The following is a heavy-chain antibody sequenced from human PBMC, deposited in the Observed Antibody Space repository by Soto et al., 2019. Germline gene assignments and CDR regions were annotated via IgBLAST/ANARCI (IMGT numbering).Heavy chain of an antibody. J-gene: IGHJ4*02. Sequence: PSQTLSLTCATSGDSVSSNIAAWNWIRQSPSRGLEWLGRTYYRSKWYNDYAVSVKSRITINPDTSKNQFSLQLNSVTPEDTAVYYCARDFAVAGIEGFDYWGQGTLVTVSS. CDR3: ARDFAVAGIEGFDY. D-gene: IGHD6-19*01. CDR2: TYYRSKWYN. V-gene: IGHV6-1*01. CDR1: GDSVSSNIAA.